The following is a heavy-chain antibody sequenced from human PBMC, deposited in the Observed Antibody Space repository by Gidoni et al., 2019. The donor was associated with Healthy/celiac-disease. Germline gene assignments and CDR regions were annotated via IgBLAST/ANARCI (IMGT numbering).Heavy chain of an antibody. CDR1: GFTFSSYA. CDR2: ISYDGSNK. Sequence: QVQLVESGGGVVQPGRSLRLSCAASGFTFSSYAMHWVRQAPGKGLEWVAGISYDGSNKYYADSVKGRFTISRDNSKNTLYLQMNSLRAEDTAVYYCVTIPTPLNYYYYMDVWGKGTTVTVSS. V-gene: IGHV3-30-3*01. J-gene: IGHJ6*03. D-gene: IGHD3-3*01. CDR3: VTIPTPLNYYYYMDV.